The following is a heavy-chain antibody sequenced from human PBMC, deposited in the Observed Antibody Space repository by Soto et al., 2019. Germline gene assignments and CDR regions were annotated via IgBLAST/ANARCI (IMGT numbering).Heavy chain of an antibody. CDR3: AREGSPVGWFDP. D-gene: IGHD2-15*01. CDR1: GFTFSDYY. V-gene: IGHV3-11*01. J-gene: IGHJ5*02. CDR2: IRSSGSTI. Sequence: GSLRLCCAASGFTFSDYYMIWIRQAPGKGLEWVSYIRSSGSTIYYADSVKGRFTISRDNAKNSLYLQMNRMRAEDTAVYYCAREGSPVGWFDPWGQGTLVTVSS.